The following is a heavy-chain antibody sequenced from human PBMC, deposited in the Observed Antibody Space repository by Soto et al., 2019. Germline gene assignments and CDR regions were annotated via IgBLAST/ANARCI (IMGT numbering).Heavy chain of an antibody. CDR1: WNTFPRYE. Sequence: APVKVSSKAFWNTFPRYEINWVGQGTGHGLEWMGWINPNSGNIGYAQKFQGRVTMTRDTAIRTAYMEVSRLRSDDTAVYYCARGRASGSYYLLDYWGQGTLVTVSS. CDR2: INPNSGNI. D-gene: IGHD3-10*01. CDR3: ARGRASGSYYLLDY. V-gene: IGHV1-8*01. J-gene: IGHJ4*02.